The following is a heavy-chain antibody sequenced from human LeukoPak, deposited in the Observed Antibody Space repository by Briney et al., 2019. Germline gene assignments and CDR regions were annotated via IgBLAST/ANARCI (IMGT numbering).Heavy chain of an antibody. CDR1: GFTFSSYA. Sequence: GGSLRLSCAASGFTFSSYAMSWVRQAPGKGLEWVSTIRISGDSTYYADSVKGRFTISRDNSKNTLYLQMNSLRAEDTAVYYCAKDLNIVVVTAIFDYWGQGTLVTVSS. V-gene: IGHV3-23*01. CDR3: AKDLNIVVVTAIFDY. D-gene: IGHD2-21*02. J-gene: IGHJ4*02. CDR2: IRISGDST.